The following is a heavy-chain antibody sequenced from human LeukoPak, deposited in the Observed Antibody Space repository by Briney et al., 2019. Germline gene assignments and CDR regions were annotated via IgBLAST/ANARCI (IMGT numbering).Heavy chain of an antibody. J-gene: IGHJ4*02. CDR1: GFPFSSYA. Sequence: PGGSLRLSCAASGFPFSSYAMSWVRQAPGKGLEWVSGISGSGDNTYYADSVKGRFTISRDNSKNTLYVQVNSLGTEDTAAYYCAKGSYYDSSGSFYFVYWGQGTLVTVSS. CDR2: ISGSGDNT. D-gene: IGHD3-22*01. CDR3: AKGSYYDSSGSFYFVY. V-gene: IGHV3-23*01.